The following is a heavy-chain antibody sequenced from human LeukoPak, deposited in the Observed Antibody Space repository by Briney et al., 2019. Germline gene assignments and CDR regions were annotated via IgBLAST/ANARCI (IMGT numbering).Heavy chain of an antibody. Sequence: PGGSLRLSCAASGFTFSSHGMHWVRQAPGKGLEWVAVISYDGSNKYYADSVKGRFTISRDNSKNTLYLQMNSLRAEDTAVYYCMVTATYYFDYWGQGTLVTVSS. CDR3: MVTATYYFDY. CDR1: GFTFSSHG. D-gene: IGHD2-21*02. J-gene: IGHJ4*02. V-gene: IGHV3-30*03. CDR2: ISYDGSNK.